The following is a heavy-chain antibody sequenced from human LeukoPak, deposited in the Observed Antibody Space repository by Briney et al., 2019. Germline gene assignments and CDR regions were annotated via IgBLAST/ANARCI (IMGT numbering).Heavy chain of an antibody. D-gene: IGHD3-22*01. V-gene: IGHV1-8*03. CDR2: MNPNSGNT. J-gene: IGHJ6*03. CDR3: ARLKEYYYDGDYYYYMDV. CDR1: GYTFTSYD. Sequence: ASLKVSCKASGYTFTSYDINWVRQATGQGLEWMGWMNPNSGNTAYAQKFQGRVTITRNTSISTAYMELSSLRSEDTAVYYCARLKEYYYDGDYYYYMDVWGKGTTVTVSS.